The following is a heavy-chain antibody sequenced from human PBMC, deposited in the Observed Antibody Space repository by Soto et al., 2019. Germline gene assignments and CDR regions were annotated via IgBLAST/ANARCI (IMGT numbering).Heavy chain of an antibody. Sequence: GESLKIYCKGSGYSFTSYWIGWVRQIPWKGLEWMGIIYPGDSDTRYSPSFQGQVTISADKSISTAYLQWSSLKASDTAMYYCARVAGPYSGYDFSWYDPWGQRTLVTVSS. V-gene: IGHV5-51*01. CDR2: IYPGDSDT. J-gene: IGHJ5*02. D-gene: IGHD5-12*01. CDR1: GYSFTSYW. CDR3: ARVAGPYSGYDFSWYDP.